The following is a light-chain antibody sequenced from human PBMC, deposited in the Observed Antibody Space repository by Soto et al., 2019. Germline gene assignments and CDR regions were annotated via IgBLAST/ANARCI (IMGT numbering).Light chain of an antibody. J-gene: IGKJ4*01. Sequence: DIQMTQSPSSLSASVGDRVTITCQASQAIDNHLAWYQQKPGKAPKLLIYAASTLQSGVPSRFTGSGSGTDFTLTISSLQPEDAAIYYCQKCKVAPFTFGGGTKVDIK. CDR1: QAIDNH. CDR2: AAS. V-gene: IGKV1-27*01. CDR3: QKCKVAPFT.